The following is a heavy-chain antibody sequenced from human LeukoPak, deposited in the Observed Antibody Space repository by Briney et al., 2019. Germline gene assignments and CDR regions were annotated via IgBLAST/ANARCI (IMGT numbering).Heavy chain of an antibody. CDR3: ARDYYDSSGYAFDN. Sequence: GGSLRLSCAASGFTFSNYWMHWVRQAPGKGLVWVSGINGDGTSTTYADSVKGRFTISRDNVGNTLYLQMDSLRAEDTAVYYCARDYYDSSGYAFDNWGQGTLVTVSS. D-gene: IGHD3-22*01. V-gene: IGHV3-74*01. CDR1: GFTFSNYW. J-gene: IGHJ4*02. CDR2: INGDGTST.